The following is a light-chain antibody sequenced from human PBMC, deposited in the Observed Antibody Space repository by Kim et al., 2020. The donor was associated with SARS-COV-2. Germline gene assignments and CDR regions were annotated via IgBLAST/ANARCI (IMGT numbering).Light chain of an antibody. V-gene: IGKV3-11*01. CDR3: QQRDNWPLT. J-gene: IGKJ4*01. CDR1: SSVGSS. Sequence: SSHGESATPASRASSSVGSSLAWYQQNPGQPPRLLIYDTSIRATGIPARFSGSGSGTDFTLTISNLEPGDFAIYYCQQRDNWPLTFGGGTTVEIK. CDR2: DTS.